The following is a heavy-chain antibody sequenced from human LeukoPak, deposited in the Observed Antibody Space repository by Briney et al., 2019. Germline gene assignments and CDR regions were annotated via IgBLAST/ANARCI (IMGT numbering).Heavy chain of an antibody. D-gene: IGHD1-26*01. Sequence: SETLSLTCTVFGGSISSYYWSWIRQPPGKGLEWIGYIYYSGSTNYNPSLKSRVTISVDTSKNQFSLKLSSVTAADTAVYYCARYSGSYYGLFDYWGQGTLVTVSS. CDR3: ARYSGSYYGLFDY. V-gene: IGHV4-59*01. CDR2: IYYSGST. J-gene: IGHJ4*02. CDR1: GGSISSYY.